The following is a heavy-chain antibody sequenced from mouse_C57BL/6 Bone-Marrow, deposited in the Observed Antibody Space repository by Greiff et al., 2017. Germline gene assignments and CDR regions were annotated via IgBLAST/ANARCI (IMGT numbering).Heavy chain of an antibody. D-gene: IGHD1-1*01. Sequence: VQLQQSGTVLARPGASVKMSCKTSGYTFTSYWMHWVKQRPGQGLEWIGAIYPGNSDTSYTQKFKGKAKLTAVTSASTAYMELSSLTNEDSAVYYCTRSFYYYEYFDYWGQGTTLTVSS. CDR3: TRSFYYYEYFDY. V-gene: IGHV1-5*01. J-gene: IGHJ2*01. CDR1: GYTFTSYW. CDR2: IYPGNSDT.